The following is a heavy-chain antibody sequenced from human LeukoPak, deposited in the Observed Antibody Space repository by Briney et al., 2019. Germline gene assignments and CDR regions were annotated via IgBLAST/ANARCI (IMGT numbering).Heavy chain of an antibody. CDR1: GGSFSGYY. Sequence: PSETQSLTCAVYGGSFSGYYWSWIRQPPGKGLEWIGEINHSGSTNYNPSLKSRVTISVDTSKNQFSLKLSSVTAADTAVYYCARQAVTGVTNRYFDYWGQGTLVTVSS. CDR2: INHSGST. CDR3: ARQAVTGVTNRYFDY. J-gene: IGHJ4*02. V-gene: IGHV4-34*01. D-gene: IGHD1-20*01.